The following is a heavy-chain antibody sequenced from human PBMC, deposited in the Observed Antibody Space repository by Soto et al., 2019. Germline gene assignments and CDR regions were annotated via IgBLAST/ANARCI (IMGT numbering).Heavy chain of an antibody. V-gene: IGHV1-69*06. J-gene: IGHJ5*01. CDR1: ADAFSSYD. Sequence: WAPVQVSRKASADAFSSYDISCVLQDPGQGREGVGGIIPFFGTANYAPTLQGRVTITADTSTSAASLKLSTLTAAHTAVYYCGRVGNRWLSLGNWFDSWGQGNLVTVS. CDR3: GRVGNRWLSLGNWFDS. CDR2: IIPFFGTA. D-gene: IGHD3-22*01.